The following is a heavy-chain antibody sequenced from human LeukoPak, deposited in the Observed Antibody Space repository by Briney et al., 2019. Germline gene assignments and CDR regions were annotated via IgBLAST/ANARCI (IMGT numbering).Heavy chain of an antibody. CDR2: IKQDGSEK. CDR3: AGDVDWSFDY. D-gene: IGHD3-9*01. V-gene: IGHV3-7*01. J-gene: IGHJ4*02. Sequence: GGSLRLSCDASGFTFSSYWMTWVRQAPGMGLEWVANIKQDGSEKYYVDSVKGRFTISRDNAKNSLYLQMNSLRAEDTAVYYCAGDVDWSFDYWGQGTLVTVSS. CDR1: GFTFSSYW.